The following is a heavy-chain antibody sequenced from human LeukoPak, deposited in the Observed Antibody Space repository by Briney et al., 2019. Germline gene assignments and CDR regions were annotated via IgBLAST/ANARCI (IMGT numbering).Heavy chain of an antibody. V-gene: IGHV4-39*01. CDR1: GFTFSSYSMN. CDR2: IYYSGST. Sequence: GSLRLSCAASGFTFSSYSMNWVRQPPGKGLEWIGSIYYSGSTYYNPSLKSRVTISVDTSKNQFSLKLSSVTAADTAVYYCARHDYSSSWYWFDPWGQGTLVTVSS. D-gene: IGHD6-13*01. J-gene: IGHJ5*02. CDR3: ARHDYSSSWYWFDP.